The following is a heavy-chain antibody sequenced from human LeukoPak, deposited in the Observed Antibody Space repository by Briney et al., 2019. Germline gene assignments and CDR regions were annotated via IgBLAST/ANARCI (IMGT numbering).Heavy chain of an antibody. CDR3: ARGPDSGSYFAWFGP. D-gene: IGHD3-10*01. J-gene: IGHJ5*02. CDR2: INHSGST. Sequence: SETLSLTCAVYGGSLSGYFWNWIRLPPGKGLEWIGEINHSGSTHHNPSLKSRVTISIDTSKNQISLKLSSVTAADTAVYYCARGPDSGSYFAWFGPWGQGTLVTVSS. V-gene: IGHV4-34*01. CDR1: GGSLSGYF.